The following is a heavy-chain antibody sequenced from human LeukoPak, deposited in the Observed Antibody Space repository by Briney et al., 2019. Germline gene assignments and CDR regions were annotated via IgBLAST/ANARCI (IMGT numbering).Heavy chain of an antibody. V-gene: IGHV1-2*02. CDR3: ERGVGSPNWCDP. CDR1: GYTFTRYY. Sequence: ASVKLSCNASGYTFTRYYMHWVRRAPGQALEWVAWITPNNCGPNYAQKFEGRLTVTRDTSIRTAYMALHRLTSGDAAVLYCERGVGSPNWCDPGGEGTRLIVPS. D-gene: IGHD1-26*01. CDR2: ITPNNCGP. J-gene: IGHJ5*02.